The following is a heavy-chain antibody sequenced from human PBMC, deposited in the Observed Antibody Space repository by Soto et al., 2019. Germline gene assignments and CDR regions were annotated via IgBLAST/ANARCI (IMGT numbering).Heavy chain of an antibody. CDR2: IYWDDDK. CDR1: GFSVSTSGVA. Sequence: QITLKESGPTLVKPTQTLTLTCTCSGFSVSTSGVAVGWIRQPPGKALEWLALIYWDDDKRYSPSLRTRLASSKDTSKNQVVLTMTNMDAVDTATYYCAHRGYDSSGYLNWFDPWGQGILVTVSS. V-gene: IGHV2-5*02. J-gene: IGHJ5*02. D-gene: IGHD3-22*01. CDR3: AHRGYDSSGYLNWFDP.